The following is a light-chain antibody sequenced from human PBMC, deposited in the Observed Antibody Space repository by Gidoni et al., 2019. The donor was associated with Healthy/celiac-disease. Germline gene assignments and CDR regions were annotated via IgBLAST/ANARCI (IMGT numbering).Light chain of an antibody. V-gene: IGLV2-14*03. CDR1: SSDVGGYNY. CDR3: SSYTSSSTLA. CDR2: DVS. J-gene: IGLJ2*01. Sequence: ALTQPASVSGSPGQSITISCTGTSSDVGGYNYVSWYQQHPGKAPKLMIYDVSNRPSGVSNRFSGSKSGNTASLTISVLQAEDEADYYCSSYTSSSTLAFGGGTKLTVL.